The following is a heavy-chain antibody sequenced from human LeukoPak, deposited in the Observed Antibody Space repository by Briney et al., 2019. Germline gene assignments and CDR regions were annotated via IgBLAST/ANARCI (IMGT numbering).Heavy chain of an antibody. CDR1: GYTFTSYG. CDR2: IIPILGIA. Sequence: PVKVSCKASGYTFTSYGISWVRQAPGQGLEWMGRIIPILGIANYAQKFQGRVTITADKSTSTAYMELSSLRSEDTAVYYCASLLPDCSSTSCYGRRAFDIWGQGTMVTVSS. D-gene: IGHD2-2*01. CDR3: ASLLPDCSSTSCYGRRAFDI. V-gene: IGHV1-69*04. J-gene: IGHJ3*02.